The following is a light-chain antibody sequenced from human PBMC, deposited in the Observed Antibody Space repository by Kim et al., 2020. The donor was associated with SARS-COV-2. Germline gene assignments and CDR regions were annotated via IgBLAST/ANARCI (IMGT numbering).Light chain of an antibody. J-gene: IGKJ4*01. CDR3: HQFKKWPLT. CDR1: QSVSSD. V-gene: IGKV3-15*01. CDR2: GAS. Sequence: VSPGERATLSCRASQSVSSDLAWYQHKPGQAPRLLVYGASTRATGIPVRFSGSGSETEFTLTISSLQSEDFAVYYCHQFKKWPLTFGGGTKVDIK.